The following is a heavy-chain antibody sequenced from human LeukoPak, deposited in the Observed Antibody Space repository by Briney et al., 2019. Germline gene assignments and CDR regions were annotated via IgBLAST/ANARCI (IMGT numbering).Heavy chain of an antibody. CDR2: IYPGDSDR. CDR1: GYSFTSCW. V-gene: IGHV5-51*01. Sequence: GESLKILCKGSGYSFTSCWIAWLRQMPGKGLVWMGTIYPGDSDRTNSPSFQGQVTISADKSISTAHLQWSSLKASDTAMYYCAKEIRDYYDSRGYYLDYWGQGTLVTVSS. CDR3: AKEIRDYYDSRGYYLDY. D-gene: IGHD3-22*01. J-gene: IGHJ4*02.